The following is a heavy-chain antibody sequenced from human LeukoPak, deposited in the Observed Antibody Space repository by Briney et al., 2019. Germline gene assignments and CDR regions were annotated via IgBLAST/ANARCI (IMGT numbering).Heavy chain of an antibody. Sequence: ASVKVSCKVSGYTLTELSMHWVRQAPGKGLEWMGGFDPEDGETIYAQKFQGRVTMTEDTSTDTAYMELSSLRSEDTAVYYCATAGVSSGYYDSSGSPFDYWGQGTLVTVSS. CDR3: ATAGVSSGYYDSSGSPFDY. V-gene: IGHV1-24*01. CDR1: GYTLTELS. CDR2: FDPEDGET. D-gene: IGHD3-22*01. J-gene: IGHJ4*02.